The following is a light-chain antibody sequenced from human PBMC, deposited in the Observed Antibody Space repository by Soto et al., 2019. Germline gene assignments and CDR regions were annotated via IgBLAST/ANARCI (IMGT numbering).Light chain of an antibody. Sequence: DIQMTQSPSSLSAAVGDKVTISCQASQDISNHLNWFQQKPGKAPELLIYQAFNLETGVPSRFSGSGSGPDFTFTISSLQPEDIATYYCQQYENVPYTFGQGTKLEIK. CDR2: QAF. V-gene: IGKV1-33*01. CDR3: QQYENVPYT. J-gene: IGKJ2*01. CDR1: QDISNH.